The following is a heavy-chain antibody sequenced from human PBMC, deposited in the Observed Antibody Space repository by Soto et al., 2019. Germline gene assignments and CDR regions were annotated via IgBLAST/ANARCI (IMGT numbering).Heavy chain of an antibody. J-gene: IGHJ5*01. V-gene: IGHV4-39*01. CDR1: GGSISSRSYY. CDR3: ARQNGSFRSWFDS. D-gene: IGHD3-10*01. Sequence: SETLSLTCTVSGGSISSRSYYWGWIRQPPGKGLEWIGGIYYSGTTFYSPSLKSRVIISVDTSKNQFSLKLTSVTAADTAMYYCARQNGSFRSWFDSWGQGTLVTVS. CDR2: IYYSGTT.